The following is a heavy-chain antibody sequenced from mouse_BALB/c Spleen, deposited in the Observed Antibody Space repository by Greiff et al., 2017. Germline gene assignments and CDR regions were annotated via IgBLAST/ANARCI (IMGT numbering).Heavy chain of an antibody. D-gene: IGHD4-1*01. J-gene: IGHJ3*01. V-gene: IGHV5-6*01. CDR1: GFTFSSYG. CDR3: ARLGDEFAY. CDR2: ISSGGSYT. Sequence: EVKVVESGGDLVKPGGSLKLSCAASGFTFSSYGMSWVRQTPDKRLEWVATISSGGSYTYYPDSVKGRFTISRDNAKNTLYLQMSSLKSEDTAMYYCARLGDEFAYWGQGTLVTVSA.